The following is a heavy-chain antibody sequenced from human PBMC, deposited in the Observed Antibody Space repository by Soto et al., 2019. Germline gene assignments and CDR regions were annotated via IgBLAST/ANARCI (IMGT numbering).Heavy chain of an antibody. CDR2: ISHTGNT. CDR3: AKVVFDRRGYHVDS. D-gene: IGHD3-16*02. CDR1: GGSVSGGPSY. Sequence: PSEPLSLTCTVSGGSVSGGPSYWTWIRQTPGMGLEWIGFISHTGNTNYNPSLRSRIIISLDTSKNQFSLSLSSVTATDTALYYCAKVVFDRRGYHVDSWGQATLVTVSS. J-gene: IGHJ4*02. V-gene: IGHV4-61*01.